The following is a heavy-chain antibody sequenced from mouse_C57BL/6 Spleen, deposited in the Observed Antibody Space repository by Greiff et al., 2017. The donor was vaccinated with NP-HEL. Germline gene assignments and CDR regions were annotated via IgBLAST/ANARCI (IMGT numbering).Heavy chain of an antibody. CDR2: IYPGSGST. Sequence: QVQLKQPGAELVKPGASVKMSCKASGYTFTSYWITWVKQRPGQGLEWIGDIYPGSGSTNYNEKFKSKATLTVDTSSSTAYMQLSSLTSEDSAVYYCARWAVVADYYAMDYWGQGTSVTVSS. V-gene: IGHV1-55*01. D-gene: IGHD1-1*01. CDR3: ARWAVVADYYAMDY. J-gene: IGHJ4*01. CDR1: GYTFTSYW.